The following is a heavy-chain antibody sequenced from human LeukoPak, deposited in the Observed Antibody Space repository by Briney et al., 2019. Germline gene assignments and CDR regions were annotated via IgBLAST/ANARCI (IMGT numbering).Heavy chain of an antibody. CDR3: ARLRGSGWTNYYYYSYMDV. Sequence: KTSETLSLTCTVSGGSISSYYWSWIRQPAGKGLEWIGRIYTSGSTNYNPSLKSRVTMSVDTSKNQFSLKLSSVTAADTAVYYCARLRGSGWTNYYYYSYMDVWGKGTTVTVSS. V-gene: IGHV4-4*07. CDR1: GGSISSYY. J-gene: IGHJ6*03. D-gene: IGHD6-19*01. CDR2: IYTSGST.